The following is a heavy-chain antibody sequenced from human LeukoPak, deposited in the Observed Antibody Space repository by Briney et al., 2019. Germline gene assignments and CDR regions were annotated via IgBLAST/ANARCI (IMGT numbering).Heavy chain of an antibody. CDR2: ISSSSSTI. V-gene: IGHV3-48*04. D-gene: IGHD4-17*01. J-gene: IGHJ4*02. CDR3: ARDGDGRGEDFDY. Sequence: GGSLRLSCAASGFTFSSYSMNWVRQAPGKGLEWISYISSSSSTIYYADSVKGRFTISRDNAKNSLYLQINSLRVEDTALYYCARDGDGRGEDFDYWGQGIMVTVSS. CDR1: GFTFSSYS.